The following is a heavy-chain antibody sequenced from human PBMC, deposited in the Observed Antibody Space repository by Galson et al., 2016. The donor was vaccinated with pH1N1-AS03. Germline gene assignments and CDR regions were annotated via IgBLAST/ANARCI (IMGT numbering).Heavy chain of an antibody. J-gene: IGHJ3*01. V-gene: IGHV3-7*01. CDR2: IKQDGSEK. CDR3: VSRAGSDPFDV. CDR1: GFTFNTYW. Sequence: SLRLSCAASGFTFNTYWMHWVRQAPGKGLEWVANIKQDGSEKYYVDSVKGRFTISRDNAKNSLYLQMSSLRPEDTAMYYCVSRAGSDPFDVWGQGTKVTVSS.